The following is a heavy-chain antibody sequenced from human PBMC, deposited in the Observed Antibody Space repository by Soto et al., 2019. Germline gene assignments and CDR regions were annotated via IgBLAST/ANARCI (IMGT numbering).Heavy chain of an antibody. J-gene: IGHJ6*03. V-gene: IGHV1-46*01. Sequence: ASVQVSCQASGYTFTSYYMHWVRQAPGQGLEWMGIINPSGGSTSYAQKFQGRVTMTRDTSTSTVYMELSSLRSEDTAVYYCARSDGDYYYYYYMDVWGKGTTVTVSS. CDR2: INPSGGST. D-gene: IGHD4-17*01. CDR3: ARSDGDYYYYYYMDV. CDR1: GYTFTSYY.